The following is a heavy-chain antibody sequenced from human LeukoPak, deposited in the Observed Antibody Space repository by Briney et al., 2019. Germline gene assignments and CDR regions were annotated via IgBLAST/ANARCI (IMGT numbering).Heavy chain of an antibody. V-gene: IGHV4-39*07. CDR3: ARGVRFRIYYYYYYMDV. J-gene: IGHJ6*03. CDR1: GGSISSSSYY. CDR2: IYYSGST. D-gene: IGHD3-10*01. Sequence: PSETLSLTCTVSGGSISSSSYYWGWIRQPPGKGLEWIGSIYYSGSTNYNPFLRSRVTISVDTSKDQFSLKLSSVTAADTAVYYCARGVRFRIYYYYYYMDVWGKGTTVTVSS.